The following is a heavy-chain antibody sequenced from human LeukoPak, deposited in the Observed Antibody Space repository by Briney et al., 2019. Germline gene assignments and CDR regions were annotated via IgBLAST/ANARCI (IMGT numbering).Heavy chain of an antibody. D-gene: IGHD3-16*01. CDR2: MNPNSGNT. J-gene: IGHJ4*02. CDR3: ATVGGYFDY. V-gene: IGHV1-8*01. CDR1: GYTFTSYD. Sequence: ASVKVSFTASGYTFTSYDINWVRQATGQGLEWMGWMNPNSGNTGYAQKFQGRVTITRNTSISTAYMELSSLRSEDTAVYYCATVGGYFDYWGQGTLVTVSS.